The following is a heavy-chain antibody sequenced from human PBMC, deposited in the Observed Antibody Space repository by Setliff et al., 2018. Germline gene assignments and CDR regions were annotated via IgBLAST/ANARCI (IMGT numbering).Heavy chain of an antibody. D-gene: IGHD3-16*01. CDR2: IYYSGNS. Sequence: SETLSLTCIVSGGSINSYYWNWIRQPPGKGLEWIGYIYYSGNSNYADSVKGRFTISRDNSKNTLYLQMNSLRAEDTAVYYCARDLLSFGRAQPPNYWGQGTLVTVSS. V-gene: IGHV4-59*01. CDR1: GGSINSYY. CDR3: ARDLLSFGRAQPPNY. J-gene: IGHJ4*02.